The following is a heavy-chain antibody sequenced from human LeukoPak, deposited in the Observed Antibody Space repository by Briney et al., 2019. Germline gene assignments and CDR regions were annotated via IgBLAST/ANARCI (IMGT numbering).Heavy chain of an antibody. V-gene: IGHV4-31*03. CDR1: GGSISSGGYY. D-gene: IGHD1-26*01. Sequence: PSETLSLTCTVSGGSISSGGYYWSWIRRHPGKGLEWIGYIYYSGSTYYNPSLKSRVTISVDTSKNQFSLKLSSVTAADTAVYYCALGVGADGLDYWSQGTLVTVSS. CDR2: IYYSGST. J-gene: IGHJ4*02. CDR3: ALGVGADGLDY.